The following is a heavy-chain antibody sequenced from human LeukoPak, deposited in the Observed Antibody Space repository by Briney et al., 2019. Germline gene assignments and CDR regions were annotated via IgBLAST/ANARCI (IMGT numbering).Heavy chain of an antibody. Sequence: ASVKVSCKASGGTFSSYAISWVRQAPGQGLEWMGGIIPIFGTANYAQKFQGRVTITADESTSTAYMELCSLRSEDTAVYYCARESVVVVAATTYNWFDPWGQGTLVTVSS. D-gene: IGHD2-15*01. CDR3: ARESVVVVAATTYNWFDP. J-gene: IGHJ5*02. CDR2: IIPIFGTA. CDR1: GGTFSSYA. V-gene: IGHV1-69*13.